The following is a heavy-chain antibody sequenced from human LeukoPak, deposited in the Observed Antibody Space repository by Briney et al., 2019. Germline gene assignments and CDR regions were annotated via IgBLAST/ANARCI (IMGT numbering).Heavy chain of an antibody. D-gene: IGHD1-26*01. V-gene: IGHV3-21*01. J-gene: IGHJ4*02. CDR2: ISSSSYI. CDR1: GFTFSSYS. CDR3: ARQSLGASGLDH. Sequence: GGSLRLSCAASGFTFSSYSMNWVRQAPGKGLEWVSSISSSSYIYYADSVKGRFTISRDNAKNSLYLQMNSLRVDDTAIYYCARQSLGASGLDHWGQGVLVTVSS.